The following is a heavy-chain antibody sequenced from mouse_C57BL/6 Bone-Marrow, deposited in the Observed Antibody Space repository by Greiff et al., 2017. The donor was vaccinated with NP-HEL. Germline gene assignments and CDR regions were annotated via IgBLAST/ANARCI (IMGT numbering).Heavy chain of an antibody. D-gene: IGHD1-1*01. Sequence: EVNVVESGAGLVKPGGSLKLSCAASGFTFSSYAMSWVRQTPEQRLEWVAYISSCGDYIYYADTVKGRFTISRDNARNTLYLQMSSLKSEDTTMYYGTREEATVVATDWYFGVWGTGTTVTVSA. CDR3: TREEATVVATDWYFGV. CDR1: GFTFSSYA. CDR2: ISSCGDYI. J-gene: IGHJ1*03. V-gene: IGHV5-9-1*02.